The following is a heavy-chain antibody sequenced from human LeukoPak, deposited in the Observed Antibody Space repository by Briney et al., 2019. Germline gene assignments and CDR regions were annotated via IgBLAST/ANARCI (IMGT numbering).Heavy chain of an antibody. CDR3: ARDLRSVGATPPDYHYYYMDV. J-gene: IGHJ6*03. V-gene: IGHV3-66*01. CDR1: GFSVSSNY. Sequence: GGSLRLSCAASGFSVSSNYMSWVRQAPGKGLEWVSVIYSGGSTYYADSVKGRFTISRDNSKNTLYLQMNSLRAEDTAVYYCARDLRSVGATPPDYHYYYMDVWGKGTTVTVSS. CDR2: IYSGGST. D-gene: IGHD1-26*01.